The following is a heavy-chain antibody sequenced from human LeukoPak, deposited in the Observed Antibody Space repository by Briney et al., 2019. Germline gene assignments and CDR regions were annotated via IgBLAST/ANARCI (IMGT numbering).Heavy chain of an antibody. CDR3: ARQAWLEGGVIT. V-gene: IGHV3-53*01. D-gene: IGHD3-10*01. Sequence: GGSLRLSCAASGFTVSSNYMSWVRQAPGKGLEWVSVIYSGGSTYYADSVKGRFTISRDNSKNTLYLQMNSLRAEDTAVYYCARQAWLEGGVITWGQGILVTVSS. CDR2: IYSGGST. CDR1: GFTVSSNY. J-gene: IGHJ5*02.